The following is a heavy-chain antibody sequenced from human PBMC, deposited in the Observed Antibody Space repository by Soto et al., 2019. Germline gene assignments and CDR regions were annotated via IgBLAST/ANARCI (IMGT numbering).Heavy chain of an antibody. Sequence: QVQLVESGGGVVQPGRSLRLSCAASGFTFSSYGMHWVRQAPGKGLEWVAVISYDGSNKYYADSVKGRFTISRDNSKNTLYLQMNSLRAEDTAVYYCAKDYGDYAGYFQHWGQGTLVTVSS. CDR3: AKDYGDYAGYFQH. CDR2: ISYDGSNK. J-gene: IGHJ1*01. V-gene: IGHV3-30*18. D-gene: IGHD4-17*01. CDR1: GFTFSSYG.